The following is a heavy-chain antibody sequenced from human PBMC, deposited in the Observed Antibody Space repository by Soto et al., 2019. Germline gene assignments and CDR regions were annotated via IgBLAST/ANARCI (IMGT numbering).Heavy chain of an antibody. Sequence: GGSLRLSCAASGFTFSSYAMSWVRQAPGKGLEWVSAISGSGGSTYYADSVKGRFTISRDNSKNTLYLQMNSLRAEDTAVYYCAKVRGGYCSGGSCYQHEGEYFQHWGQGTLVTVSS. CDR1: GFTFSSYA. D-gene: IGHD2-15*01. V-gene: IGHV3-23*01. J-gene: IGHJ1*01. CDR3: AKVRGGYCSGGSCYQHEGEYFQH. CDR2: ISGSGGST.